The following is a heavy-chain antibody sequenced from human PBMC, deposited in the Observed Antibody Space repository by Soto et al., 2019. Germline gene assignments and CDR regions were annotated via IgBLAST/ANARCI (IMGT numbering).Heavy chain of an antibody. Sequence: QVQLVQSGAEVKKPGASVKVSCKASGDTFTDYYIHWVRQAPGQGLEWMGTVNPSGGHTTYAQHFLGRMTMTRDTSTSTLYYCARGGHVVVVTAALDYWGQGTLVTFSS. CDR2: VNPSGGHT. CDR1: GDTFTDYY. V-gene: IGHV1-46*01. D-gene: IGHD2-21*02. CDR3: Y. J-gene: IGHJ4*02.